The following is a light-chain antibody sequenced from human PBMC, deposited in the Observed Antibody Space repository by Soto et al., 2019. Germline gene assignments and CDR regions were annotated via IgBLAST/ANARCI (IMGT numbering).Light chain of an antibody. CDR1: QSLVYSDGYAY. J-gene: IGKJ1*01. Sequence: DVVMTQSPLSLPVTLGQPASISCRSSQSLVYSDGYAYLSWFQQRPGQSPRRLIYKASNRDSGVPARFSGSGSGTDFTLQINRVEAEDVGIYYCMQGTHWPPTFGRGTRVEI. CDR2: KAS. V-gene: IGKV2-30*01. CDR3: MQGTHWPPT.